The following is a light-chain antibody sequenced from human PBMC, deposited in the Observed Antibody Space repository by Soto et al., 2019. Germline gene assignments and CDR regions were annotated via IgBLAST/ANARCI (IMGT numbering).Light chain of an antibody. Sequence: DIQMTQSPSFVSASVGDRVTITCRASQGISRWLAWYQQRPGKAPELLIYGASSLQSGVPSRFSGRGSGTDFALTISSLQPEDLAANFCQQANRFPLTFGPGTRRAI. CDR2: GAS. CDR1: QGISRW. CDR3: QQANRFPLT. J-gene: IGKJ5*01. V-gene: IGKV1-12*01.